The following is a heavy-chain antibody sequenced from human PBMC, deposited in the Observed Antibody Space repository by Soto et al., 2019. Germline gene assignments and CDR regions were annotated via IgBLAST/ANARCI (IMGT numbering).Heavy chain of an antibody. D-gene: IGHD3-10*01. CDR3: AREVITRGIWFDP. CDR1: GYTFTSYA. J-gene: IGHJ5*02. Sequence: ASVKVSCKASGYTFTSYAMHWVRQAPGQRLEWMGWINAGNGNTKYSQKFQGRVTITRDTSASTAYMELSSLRSEDTAVYYCAREVITRGIWFDPWGQGTLVTVSS. CDR2: INAGNGNT. V-gene: IGHV1-3*01.